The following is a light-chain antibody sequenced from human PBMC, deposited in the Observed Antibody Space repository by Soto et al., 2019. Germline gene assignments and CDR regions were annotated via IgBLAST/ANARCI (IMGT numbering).Light chain of an antibody. J-gene: IGKJ4*01. CDR1: QGISSY. V-gene: IGKV1-9*01. Sequence: IQMTQFPSSLSASVYDRVTITCRASQGISSYLAWYHQKPGKAPKLLIYVASTLQSGVPSRFSGSGSGTDFTLTISSLQSEDFAVYYCQQYNNWPRANFGGGTKVDIK. CDR2: VAS. CDR3: QQYNNWPRAN.